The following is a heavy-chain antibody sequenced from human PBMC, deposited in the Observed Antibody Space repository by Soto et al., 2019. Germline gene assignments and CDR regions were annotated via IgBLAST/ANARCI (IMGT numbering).Heavy chain of an antibody. CDR2: IKSKTDGGTT. D-gene: IGHD3-22*01. J-gene: IGHJ6*02. CDR1: GFTFSNAW. CDR3: TTERNYSDSSVPYYYDGMDI. Sequence: GGSLRLSCAASGFTFSNAWMSWVRQAPGKGLEWVGRIKSKTDGGTTDYAAPVKGRFTIPRDDSKNTLYLQMNSLKTEDTAVYYRTTERNYSDSSVPYYYDGMDIWGQGTTVTSP. V-gene: IGHV3-15*01.